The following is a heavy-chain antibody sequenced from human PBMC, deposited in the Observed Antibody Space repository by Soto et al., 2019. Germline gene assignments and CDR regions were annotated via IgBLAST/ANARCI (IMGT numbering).Heavy chain of an antibody. D-gene: IGHD1-1*01. J-gene: IGHJ3*02. CDR2: MSHSGGT. V-gene: IGHV4-34*01. CDR3: ARVERGTATTVLDAFDI. Sequence: QVQLQQWGAGLLKPSETLSLTCAVYGGFVRSGSYYWSWIRQPPGKGLEWIGEMSHSGGTHFNPSLKSRVTISVDTSKKQFSLKMSSVTAADTALYYCARVERGTATTVLDAFDIWGPGTIVNVSS. CDR1: GGFVRSGSYY.